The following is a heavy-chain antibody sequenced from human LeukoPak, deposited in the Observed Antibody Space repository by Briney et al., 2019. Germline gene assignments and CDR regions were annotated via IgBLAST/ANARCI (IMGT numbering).Heavy chain of an antibody. CDR2: IYYSGST. CDR1: GGSISSYY. V-gene: IGHV4-59*08. Sequence: SETLSLTCTVSGGSISSYYWSWIRQPPGKGLEWIGYIYYSGSTNYNPSLKSRVTISVDTSKNQFSLKLSSVTAADTAVYYCARVLYSGSYYYYYGMDVWGQGTTVTVSS. J-gene: IGHJ6*02. D-gene: IGHD1-26*01. CDR3: ARVLYSGSYYYYYGMDV.